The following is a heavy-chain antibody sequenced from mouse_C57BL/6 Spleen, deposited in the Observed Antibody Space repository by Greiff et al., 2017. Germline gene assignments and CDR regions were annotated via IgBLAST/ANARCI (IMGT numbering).Heavy chain of an antibody. CDR2: IDPSDSYT. CDR1: GYTFTSYW. Sequence: VQLQQPGAELVMPGASVKLSCKASGYTFTSYWMHWVKQRPGQGLEWIGEIDPSDSYTNYNQKFKGKSTLTVDKSSSTAYMQLSSLTSEDSAVYYCARYKTYYSNYGYFDVWGTGTTVTVSS. CDR3: ARYKTYYSNYGYFDV. D-gene: IGHD2-5*01. V-gene: IGHV1-69*01. J-gene: IGHJ1*03.